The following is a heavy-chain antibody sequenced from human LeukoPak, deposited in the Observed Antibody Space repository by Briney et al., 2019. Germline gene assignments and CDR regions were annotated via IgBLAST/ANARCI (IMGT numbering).Heavy chain of an antibody. J-gene: IGHJ3*02. CDR3: AREGRDGYNFHAFDI. CDR2: INAGNGNT. D-gene: IGHD5-24*01. Sequence: GASVKVSCKATGYTFTSYAMHWVRQAPGQRLEWMGWINAGNGNTKYSQKFQGRVTITRDTSASTAYMELSSLRSEDTAVYYCAREGRDGYNFHAFDIWGQGTMVTVSS. V-gene: IGHV1-3*01. CDR1: GYTFTSYA.